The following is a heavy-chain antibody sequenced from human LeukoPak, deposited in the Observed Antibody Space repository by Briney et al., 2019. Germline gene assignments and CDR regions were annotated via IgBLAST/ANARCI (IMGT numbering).Heavy chain of an antibody. CDR3: ARVPHPSYYLDY. CDR2: ISGGGGNT. V-gene: IGHV3-23*01. Sequence: GGSLRLSCAASGFTFSTYAMGWARQAPGKGLEWVSAISGGGGNTYYADSVKGRFTISRDNSKNTLYLQMITLRPEDTAVYNCARVPHPSYYLDYWGQGDLVSVSS. CDR1: GFTFSTYA. J-gene: IGHJ4*02.